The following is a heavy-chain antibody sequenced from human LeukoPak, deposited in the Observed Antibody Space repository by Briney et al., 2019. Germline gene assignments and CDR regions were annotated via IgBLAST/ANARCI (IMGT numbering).Heavy chain of an antibody. CDR1: GYTFTGYY. J-gene: IGHJ4*02. Sequence: ASVKVSCKASGYTFTGYYMHWVRQAPVQGLEWMGRINPNSGGTNYAQKFQGRVTMTRDTSISTAYMELSRLRSDDTAVYYCARDYSDYYTFDYWGQGTLVTVSS. V-gene: IGHV1-2*06. CDR2: INPNSGGT. CDR3: ARDYSDYYTFDY. D-gene: IGHD1-26*01.